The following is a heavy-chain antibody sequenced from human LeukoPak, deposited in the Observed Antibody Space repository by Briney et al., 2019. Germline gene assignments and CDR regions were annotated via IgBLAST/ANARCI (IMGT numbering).Heavy chain of an antibody. CDR2: IYYSGST. D-gene: IGHD5-18*01. CDR1: GGSISSYY. Sequence: SETLSLTCTVSGGSISSYYWSWIRQPPGKGLEWIGYIYYSGSTNYNPSLKSRVTISVDKSKNQFSLKLSSVTAADTAVYYCARGYSYGSGSDYWGQGTLVTVSS. CDR3: ARGYSYGSGSDY. V-gene: IGHV4-59*01. J-gene: IGHJ4*02.